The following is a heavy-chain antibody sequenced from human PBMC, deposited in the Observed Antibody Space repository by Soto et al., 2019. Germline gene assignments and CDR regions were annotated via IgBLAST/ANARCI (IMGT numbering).Heavy chain of an antibody. J-gene: IGHJ4*02. Sequence: PGESLKISCKGSGYSFTSYWIGWVRQMPGKGLEWMGIIYPGDSDTRYSPSFQGQVTISADKSISTAYLQWISLKASDTSMYHCARKFRGYSYGYYFDYWGQGTLVTVSS. CDR2: IYPGDSDT. D-gene: IGHD5-18*01. CDR1: GYSFTSYW. V-gene: IGHV5-51*01. CDR3: ARKFRGYSYGYYFDY.